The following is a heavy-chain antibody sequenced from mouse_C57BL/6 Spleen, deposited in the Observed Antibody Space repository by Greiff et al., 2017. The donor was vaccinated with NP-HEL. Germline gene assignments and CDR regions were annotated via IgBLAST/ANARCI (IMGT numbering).Heavy chain of an antibody. CDR1: GFSLTSYG. V-gene: IGHV2-2*01. D-gene: IGHD1-1*01. CDR3: ARNGATVVEGAMDY. J-gene: IGHJ4*01. CDR2: IWSGGST. Sequence: VKLMESGPGLVQPSQSLSITCTVSGFSLTSYGVHWVRQSPGKGLEWLGVIWSGGSTDYNAAFISRLSISKDNSKSQVFFKMNSLQADDTAIYYCARNGATVVEGAMDYWGQGTSVTVSS.